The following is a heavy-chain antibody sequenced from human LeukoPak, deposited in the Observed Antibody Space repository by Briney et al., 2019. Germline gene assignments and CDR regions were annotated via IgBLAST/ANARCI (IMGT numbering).Heavy chain of an antibody. CDR2: ISGSGGTT. Sequence: GGSLRLSCAASGFTFSSYAMSWVRQAPGKGLEWVSAISGSGGTTYYADSVKGRFTISRDNSKNTLFLQMNSLRGEDTAMYYCARVQGGGYRTADYWGQGTLVTVSS. V-gene: IGHV3-23*01. CDR3: ARVQGGGYRTADY. J-gene: IGHJ4*02. CDR1: GFTFSSYA. D-gene: IGHD6-19*01.